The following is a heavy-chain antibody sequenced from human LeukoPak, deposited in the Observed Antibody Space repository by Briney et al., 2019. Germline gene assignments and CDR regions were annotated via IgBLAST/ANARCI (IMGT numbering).Heavy chain of an antibody. CDR2: INHSGST. V-gene: IGHV4-34*01. CDR3: ARAGPGKNYYYYMDV. Sequence: PSETLSLTCAVYGGSFSGYYWSWIRQPPGKGLEWIGEINHSGSTNYNPSLKSRVTISVDTSKNQFSLKLSSVTAADTAVYYCARAGPGKNYYYYMDVWGKGTTVTVSS. D-gene: IGHD4-23*01. J-gene: IGHJ6*03. CDR1: GGSFSGYY.